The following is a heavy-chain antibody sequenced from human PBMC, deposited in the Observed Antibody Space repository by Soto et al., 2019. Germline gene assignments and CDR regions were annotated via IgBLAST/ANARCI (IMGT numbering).Heavy chain of an antibody. CDR2: ISSSSSTI. V-gene: IGHV3-48*02. D-gene: IGHD4-4*01. CDR1: GFTFSSYS. J-gene: IGHJ4*02. Sequence: PGGSLRLSCVVSGFTFSSYSMKWVRQAPGKGLEWVSYISSSSSTIYYADSVQGRFTISRDNAKNSLYLQMNSLTDEDTAVYYWARDRNSNYLFDYWGQGTLVTVSS. CDR3: ARDRNSNYLFDY.